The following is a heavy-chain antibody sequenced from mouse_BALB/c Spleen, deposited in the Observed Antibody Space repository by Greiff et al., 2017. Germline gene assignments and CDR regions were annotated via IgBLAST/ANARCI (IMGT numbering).Heavy chain of an antibody. CDR2: ISDGGSYT. D-gene: IGHD1-1*01. CDR1: GFTFSDYY. J-gene: IGHJ3*01. Sequence: EVKLMESGGGLVKPGGSLKLSCAASGFTFSDYYMYWVRQTPEKRLEWVATISDGGSYTYYPDSVKGRFTISRDNAKNNLYLQMSSLKSEDTAMYYCARGDYGRRGFAYWGQGTLVTVSA. CDR3: ARGDYGRRGFAY. V-gene: IGHV5-4*02.